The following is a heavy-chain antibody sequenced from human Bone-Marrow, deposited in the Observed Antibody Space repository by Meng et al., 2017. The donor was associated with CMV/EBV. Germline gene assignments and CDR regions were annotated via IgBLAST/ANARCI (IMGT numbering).Heavy chain of an antibody. D-gene: IGHD4-11*01. CDR2: IYSGGST. CDR3: ARDSNYYYYGMDV. CDR1: GFTVSSNY. V-gene: IGHV3-66*02. Sequence: GESLKISCAASGFTVSSNYMSWVRQAPGKGLEWVSVIYSGGSTYYADSVKGRFTISRDNSKNTLYLQTNSLRAEDTAVYYCARDSNYYYYGMDVWGQGTTVTVSS. J-gene: IGHJ6*02.